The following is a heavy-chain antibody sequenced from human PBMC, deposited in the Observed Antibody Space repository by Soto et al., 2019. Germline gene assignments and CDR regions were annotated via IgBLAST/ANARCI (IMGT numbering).Heavy chain of an antibody. D-gene: IGHD3-10*02. CDR2: INAGNGNT. Sequence: ASVKVSCKASGYTFTSYSMHWVRQAPGQRLEWMGWINAGNGNTKYSQKFQGRVTITRDTSASTAYMELSSLRSEDTAVYYCARDLFGRYIGPWGQGTLVTVSS. J-gene: IGHJ5*02. V-gene: IGHV1-3*01. CDR3: ARDLFGRYIGP. CDR1: GYTFTSYS.